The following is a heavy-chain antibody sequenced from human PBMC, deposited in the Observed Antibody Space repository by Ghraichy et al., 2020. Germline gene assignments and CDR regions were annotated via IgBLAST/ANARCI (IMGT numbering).Heavy chain of an antibody. V-gene: IGHV3-74*01. CDR3: RRYPGHRMSSGSHSDY. J-gene: IGHJ4*02. Sequence: GGSLRLSCAASGLTFTNYWMNWVRQVPGKGLEWISRLKSDGRSTNYADSVTGLFTISRDDAKNTLFLQMNSLRAQYTAVYFCRRYPGHRMSSGSHSDYRGQGTLVTVSS. CDR1: GLTFTNYW. D-gene: IGHD1-26*01. CDR2: LKSDGRST.